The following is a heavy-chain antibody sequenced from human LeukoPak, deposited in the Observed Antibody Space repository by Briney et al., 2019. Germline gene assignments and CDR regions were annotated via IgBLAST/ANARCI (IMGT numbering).Heavy chain of an antibody. CDR3: ARARGGRTYSETGGYPVFDN. J-gene: IGHJ4*02. CDR1: GGSISSSNW. Sequence: SETLSLTCAVSGGSISSSNWWSWVRQPPGKGLEWIGEIYHSGSTNYNPSLKSRVTISVDKSKNQFSLKLSSVTAADTAVYFCARARGGRTYSETGGYPVFDNWGQGTLVTVSS. CDR2: IYHSGST. D-gene: IGHD2-8*02. V-gene: IGHV4-4*02.